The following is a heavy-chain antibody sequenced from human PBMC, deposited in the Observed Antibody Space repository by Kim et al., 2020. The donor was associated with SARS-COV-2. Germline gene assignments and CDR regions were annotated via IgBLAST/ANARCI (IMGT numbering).Heavy chain of an antibody. J-gene: IGHJ6*02. CDR3: ARDLMDPVYYYYNGMDV. CDR2: LYSGGDA. Sequence: GGSLRLSCAVSGLAVSTSYMSWVRQAPGKGLEWFSFLYSGGDAYYGDSVKGRFTGFRDDSKNTLYLQMNSLRADDTAVYYCARDLMDPVYYYYNGMDVWGQGTTVIVSS. CDR1: GLAVSTSY. D-gene: IGHD2-2*03. V-gene: IGHV3-53*01.